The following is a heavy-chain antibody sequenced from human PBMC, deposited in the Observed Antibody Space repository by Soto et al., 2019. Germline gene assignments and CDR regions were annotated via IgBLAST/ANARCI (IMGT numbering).Heavy chain of an antibody. CDR3: ARDPLGYSYGNWFAP. CDR2: INPNSGGT. J-gene: IGHJ5*02. CDR1: GYTFTGYY. D-gene: IGHD5-18*01. Sequence: QVQLVQSGAEVKKPGASVKVSCKASGYTFTGYYMHWVRQAPGQGLEWMGWINPNSGGTNYAQKFQGWVTMTRDTSISTAYMELSRLRSDDTAVYYCARDPLGYSYGNWFAPWGQGTLVTVSS. V-gene: IGHV1-2*04.